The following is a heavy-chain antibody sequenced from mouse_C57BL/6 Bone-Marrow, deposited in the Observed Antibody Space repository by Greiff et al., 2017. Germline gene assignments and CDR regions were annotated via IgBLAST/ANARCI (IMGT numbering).Heavy chain of an antibody. V-gene: IGHV1-74*01. CDR3: AISSYYYGSPGFAY. Sequence: VQLQQPGAELVKPGASVKVSCKASGYTFTSYWMHWVKQRPGQGLEWIGRIHPSDSDTNYNQKFKGKATLTVDKSSSTAYLQLSSLTSEDSAVYYCAISSYYYGSPGFAYWGQGTLVTVSA. CDR1: GYTFTSYW. D-gene: IGHD1-1*01. CDR2: IHPSDSDT. J-gene: IGHJ3*01.